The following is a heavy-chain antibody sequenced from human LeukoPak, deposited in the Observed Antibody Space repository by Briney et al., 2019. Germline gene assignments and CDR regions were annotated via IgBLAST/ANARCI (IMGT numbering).Heavy chain of an antibody. Sequence: SETLSLTCAVYGGSFSGYYWSWIRQPPGKGLEWIGEINHSGSTYYNPSLKSRVAISVDTSKNQFSLKLSSVTAADTAVYYCAGGNWFDPWGQGTLVTVSS. CDR3: AGGNWFDP. CDR2: INHSGST. CDR1: GGSFSGYY. J-gene: IGHJ5*02. V-gene: IGHV4-34*01.